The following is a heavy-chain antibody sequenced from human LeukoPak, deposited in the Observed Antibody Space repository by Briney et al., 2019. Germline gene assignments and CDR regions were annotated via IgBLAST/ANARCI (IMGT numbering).Heavy chain of an antibody. CDR2: IYYSGNT. Sequence: SQTLSLTCTVSGGSISSGDFYWTWIRQPLGKGLEWIGYIYYSGNTYYNPSPKSRVTISVDTSKNQFSLRLSSVTAADTAVYYCAATASNWFDPWGQGTLVTVSS. CDR3: AATASNWFDP. D-gene: IGHD5-18*01. CDR1: GGSISSGDFY. J-gene: IGHJ5*02. V-gene: IGHV4-30-4*08.